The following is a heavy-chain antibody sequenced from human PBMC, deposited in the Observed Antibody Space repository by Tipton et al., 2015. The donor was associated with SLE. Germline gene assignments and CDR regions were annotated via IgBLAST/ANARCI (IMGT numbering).Heavy chain of an antibody. CDR1: AYTLTELS. CDR3: ASLRTSGYYV. CDR2: FDREDGET. D-gene: IGHD3-22*01. Sequence: QSGPEVKRPGASVKVSCNVYAYTLTELSIHWVRQAPGKGLEWMGGFDREDGETKYAQKVQARVTLTEDTSRNTAYMELRRLRSEDTAVYYCASLRTSGYYVWGRGTLVTVSS. J-gene: IGHJ4*02. V-gene: IGHV1-24*01.